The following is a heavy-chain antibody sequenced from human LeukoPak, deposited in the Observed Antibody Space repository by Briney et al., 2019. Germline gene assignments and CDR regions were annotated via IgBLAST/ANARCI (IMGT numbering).Heavy chain of an antibody. Sequence: PGGSLRLPCAASGFTFDEYAMHWVRQAPGKGLEWVSLISGDGGNTYYADSVKGRFTISRDNSKNSLYLQMNSLRTDDTALYYCAKVPYQSDSSDYFDYWGQGTLVTVSS. CDR3: AKVPYQSDSSDYFDY. V-gene: IGHV3-43*02. CDR2: ISGDGGNT. D-gene: IGHD3-22*01. CDR1: GFTFDEYA. J-gene: IGHJ4*02.